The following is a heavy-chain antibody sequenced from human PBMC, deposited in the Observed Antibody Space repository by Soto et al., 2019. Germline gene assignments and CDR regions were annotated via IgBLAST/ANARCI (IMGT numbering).Heavy chain of an antibody. V-gene: IGHV1-69*02. J-gene: IGHJ4*02. CDR2: IIPILGIA. Sequence: QVQLVQSGAEVKKPGSSVKVSCKASGGTFSSYTISWVRQAPGQGLEWMGRIIPILGIANYAQKFQGRVTITADKSTSTAYMELSSLRSEDTAVYYCARGGTMIVVAPFDYWGKGTLVTVSS. D-gene: IGHD3-22*01. CDR3: ARGGTMIVVAPFDY. CDR1: GGTFSSYT.